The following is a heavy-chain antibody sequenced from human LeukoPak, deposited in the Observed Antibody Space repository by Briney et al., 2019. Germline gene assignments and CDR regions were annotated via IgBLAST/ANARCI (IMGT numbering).Heavy chain of an antibody. J-gene: IGHJ4*02. CDR1: GYTFTSYD. CDR3: ARNYGDYGSYFDY. V-gene: IGHV1-8*01. D-gene: IGHD4-17*01. Sequence: ASVKVSCKASGYTFTSYDINWVRQGTGQGLEWMGWMNPNNGNTGYAQKFQGRVTMTRSISISTAYMELSSLRSEDTAVYYCARNYGDYGSYFDYWGQGTLVTVSS. CDR2: MNPNNGNT.